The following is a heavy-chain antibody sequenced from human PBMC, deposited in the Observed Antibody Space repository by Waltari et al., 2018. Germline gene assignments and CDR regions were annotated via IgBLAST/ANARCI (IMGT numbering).Heavy chain of an antibody. D-gene: IGHD6-6*01. CDR3: ARRKIAARPGWFDP. V-gene: IGHV1-8*03. CDR2: MNPNSGNK. J-gene: IGHJ5*02. CDR1: GYTFTSYD. Sequence: QVQLVQSGAEVKKPGASVKVSCTASGYTFTSYDINWVRQATGKGLEWMGWMNPNSGNKGYAQKFQGRVTITRNTSISTAYMELSSLRSEDTAVYYCARRKIAARPGWFDPWGQGTLVTVSS.